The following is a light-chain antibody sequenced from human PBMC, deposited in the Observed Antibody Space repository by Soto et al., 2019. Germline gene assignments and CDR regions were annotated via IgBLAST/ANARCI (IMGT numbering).Light chain of an antibody. Sequence: DIQMTQSPPTLSASVGDRVTITCRASQSIRHYLAWYQQMPGKAPKLLIYGASTLQSGVPSRFSGSGSRTEFTLTISSLQPDDFGTYFCQHHNSYSQTFGQGTKVDIK. CDR1: QSIRHY. CDR2: GAS. V-gene: IGKV1-5*01. CDR3: QHHNSYSQT. J-gene: IGKJ1*01.